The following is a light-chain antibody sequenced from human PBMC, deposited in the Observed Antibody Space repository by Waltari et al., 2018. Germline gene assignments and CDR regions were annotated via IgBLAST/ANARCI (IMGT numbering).Light chain of an antibody. Sequence: IQMTQSPSSVSASVGDRVTISCRPSQHISSWLAWYQQKPGKAPKLLLYAASNLRSGVPSRFSGGGSGTHFTLTISSLQPEDSATYYCQQANSFLGLTFGGGTKVEIK. CDR1: QHISSW. CDR3: QQANSFLGLT. J-gene: IGKJ4*01. CDR2: AAS. V-gene: IGKV1-12*01.